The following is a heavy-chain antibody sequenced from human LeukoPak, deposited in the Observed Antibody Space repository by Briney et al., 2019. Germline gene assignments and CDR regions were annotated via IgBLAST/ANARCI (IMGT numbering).Heavy chain of an antibody. CDR3: ARGDGGDDILTGYYDY. D-gene: IGHD3-9*01. CDR2: IGSGIGTI. Sequence: GGSLRLSCAASGFTFSSYAMHWVRQAPGKGLEWVSYIGSGIGTIFYADSVKGRFTISRDNAKNSLYLEMNNLRVEDTAVYYCARGDGGDDILTGYYDYWGQGSLVTVSS. CDR1: GFTFSSYA. V-gene: IGHV3-48*04. J-gene: IGHJ4*02.